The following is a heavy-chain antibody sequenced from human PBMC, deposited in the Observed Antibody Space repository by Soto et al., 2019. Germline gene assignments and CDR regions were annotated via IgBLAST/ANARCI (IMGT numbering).Heavy chain of an antibody. CDR1: GGTFSSYA. Sequence: GASVKVSCKASGGTFSSYAISWVRQAPGQGLEWMGGIIPIFGTANYAQKFQGRVTITADKSTSTAYMELSSLRSEDTAVYYCVNYYDSSGPSSDYYYGMDVWGQGTTVTVSS. D-gene: IGHD3-22*01. J-gene: IGHJ6*02. V-gene: IGHV1-69*06. CDR2: IIPIFGTA. CDR3: VNYYDSSGPSSDYYYGMDV.